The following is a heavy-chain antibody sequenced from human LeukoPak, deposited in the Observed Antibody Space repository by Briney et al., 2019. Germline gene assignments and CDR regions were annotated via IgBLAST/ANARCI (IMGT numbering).Heavy chain of an antibody. D-gene: IGHD2-21*01. Sequence: GGSLRLSCAASGFAFSSYAMHWVRQAPGKGLEWVIVISYDGSNKYYADSVRGRFTISRDNSKNTLYLQMNSLRAEDTAVYYCAREWVDRGGDKPYGLQHWGQGTLVTVSS. CDR3: AREWVDRGGDKPYGLQH. CDR1: GFAFSSYA. CDR2: ISYDGSNK. V-gene: IGHV3-30*04. J-gene: IGHJ1*01.